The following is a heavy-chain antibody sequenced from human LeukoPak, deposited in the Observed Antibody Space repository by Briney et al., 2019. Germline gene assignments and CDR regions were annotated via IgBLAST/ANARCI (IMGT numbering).Heavy chain of an antibody. D-gene: IGHD6-19*01. Sequence: PGGSLRLSCAASGFTFSDYYMSWIRQAPGKGLEGVSYISSSGSTIYYADSVKGRFTISRDNAKNSLYLQMNSLRAEDTAVYYCARDTGYSSGWRNNWFDPWGQGTRVTVSS. CDR3: ARDTGYSSGWRNNWFDP. J-gene: IGHJ5*02. V-gene: IGHV3-11*04. CDR1: GFTFSDYY. CDR2: ISSSGSTI.